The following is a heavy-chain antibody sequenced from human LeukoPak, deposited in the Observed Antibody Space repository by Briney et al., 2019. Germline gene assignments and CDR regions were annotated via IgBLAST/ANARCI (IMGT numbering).Heavy chain of an antibody. V-gene: IGHV4-34*01. Sequence: SETLSLTCAVYGGSFSGYYWSWIRQPPGKGLEWIGEINHSGSTNYNPSLKSRVTISVDTSKNQFSLKLSSVTAADTAVYYCARDKRPPVSEFECSSSSIDYWGQGTLVTVSS. CDR1: GGSFSGYY. D-gene: IGHD6-6*01. CDR2: INHSGST. CDR3: ARDKRPPVSEFECSSSSIDY. J-gene: IGHJ4*02.